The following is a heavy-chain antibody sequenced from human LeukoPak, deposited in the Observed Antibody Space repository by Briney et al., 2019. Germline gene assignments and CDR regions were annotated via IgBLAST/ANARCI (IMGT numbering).Heavy chain of an antibody. CDR3: ARGGPWVVATINDYYSDV. D-gene: IGHD5-24*01. CDR2: SSAYNGDG. Sequence: ASVKVSCKASGYNFITIATSWARQAPGQGLEWMGWSSAYNGDGNFVQKFQGRVTMTTDTSTNTAYMELRSLRYDDTAVYYCARGGPWVVATINDYYSDVWGKGTTVTVSS. CDR1: GYNFITIA. V-gene: IGHV1-18*01. J-gene: IGHJ6*03.